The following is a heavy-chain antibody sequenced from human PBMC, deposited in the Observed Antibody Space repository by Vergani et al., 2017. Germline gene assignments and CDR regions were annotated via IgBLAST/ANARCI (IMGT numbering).Heavy chain of an antibody. CDR3: AKHPGISTTRHYYAMDV. CDR2: ISPGASTV. J-gene: IGHJ6*02. Sequence: LEESGGGSVKPGGSLRLSCAASGFKFSDHYMSWIRQAPGKGLEWVSHISPGASTVSYTDSVTGRFTVSRDNDNNSLTLDMTTLRVEDTAVYYCAKHPGISTTRHYYAMDVGGQGTTVTVSS. V-gene: IGHV3-11*04. D-gene: IGHD1-1*01. CDR1: GFKFSDHY.